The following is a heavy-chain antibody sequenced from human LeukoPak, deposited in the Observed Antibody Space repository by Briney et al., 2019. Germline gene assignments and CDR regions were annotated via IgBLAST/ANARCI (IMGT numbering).Heavy chain of an antibody. CDR2: IFYDGSNQ. J-gene: IGHJ4*02. Sequence: HSGRSLRLSCAASGFTFSNYGMRWVRQAPGKGLEWLAAIFYDGSNQHYADTVKGRFTISRDNSKNTLYLQVNSLTAEDTAVYFCARDQALYFSYGDYWGQGTLVTVSS. CDR1: GFTFSNYG. D-gene: IGHD3-16*01. V-gene: IGHV3-33*01. CDR3: ARDQALYFSYGDY.